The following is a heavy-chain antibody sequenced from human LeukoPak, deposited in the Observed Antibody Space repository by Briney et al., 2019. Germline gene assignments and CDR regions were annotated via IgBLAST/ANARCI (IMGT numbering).Heavy chain of an antibody. CDR2: IFYDGSYK. J-gene: IGHJ4*02. CDR1: GFTFSSYG. D-gene: IGHD1-26*01. Sequence: GGSLRLSCAASGFTFSSYGMHWVRQAPGKGLEWVAVIFYDGSYKYYADSVKGRFTISRDNSKNTLYLQMNSLRAEDTAVYYCARATIEWELLDDYWGQGTLVTVSS. CDR3: ARATIEWELLDDY. V-gene: IGHV3-33*08.